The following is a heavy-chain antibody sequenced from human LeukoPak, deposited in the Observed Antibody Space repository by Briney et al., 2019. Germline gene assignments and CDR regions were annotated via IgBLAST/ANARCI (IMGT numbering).Heavy chain of an antibody. CDR3: AKVFTTYCSSTSCHIDY. CDR2: ISGSGSST. Sequence: GGSLRLSCAASGFTFSSYAMSWVRQAPGKGLEWVSGISGSGSSTYYADSVKGRFTISRDNSKNTLYLQMNSLRAEDTAVYYCAKVFTTYCSSTSCHIDYWGQGTLVTVSS. J-gene: IGHJ4*02. CDR1: GFTFSSYA. D-gene: IGHD2-2*02. V-gene: IGHV3-23*01.